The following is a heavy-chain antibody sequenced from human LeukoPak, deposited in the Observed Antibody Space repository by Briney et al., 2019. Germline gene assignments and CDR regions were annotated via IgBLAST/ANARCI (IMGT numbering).Heavy chain of an antibody. CDR2: IYHSGST. Sequence: SKTLTLTCAVLGYSISSGYYAGCVRQPPGTGLEWIGRIYHSGSTYYNPSLKSRVTISVDTSKNQFSLKLSSVTAADTAVYYCARGKYFDYWGQGTLVTVSS. V-gene: IGHV4-38-2*01. CDR1: GYSISSGYY. CDR3: ARGKYFDY. J-gene: IGHJ4*02.